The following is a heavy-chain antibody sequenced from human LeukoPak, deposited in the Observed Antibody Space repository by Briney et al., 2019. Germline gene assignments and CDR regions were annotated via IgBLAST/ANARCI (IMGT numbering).Heavy chain of an antibody. J-gene: IGHJ4*02. D-gene: IGHD6-13*01. CDR3: ASSGSFRQQLIK. V-gene: IGHV4-59*01. Sequence: SETLSLTCTVSGGSINSYYWSWIRQPPGKGLEWIGYIYYSGSTNYSPSLKSRVTISVDTSKNQFSLKLSSVTAADTAVYYCASSGSFRQQLIKWGQGTLVTVSS. CDR2: IYYSGST. CDR1: GGSINSYY.